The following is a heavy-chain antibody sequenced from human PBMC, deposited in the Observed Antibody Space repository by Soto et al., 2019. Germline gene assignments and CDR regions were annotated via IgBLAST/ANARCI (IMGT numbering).Heavy chain of an antibody. CDR1: GGSISSGGYY. D-gene: IGHD5-18*01. CDR2: IYYSGNT. J-gene: IGHJ3*01. V-gene: IGHV4-31*03. Sequence: QVQLQESGPGLVKPSQTLSLTCTVSGGSISSGGYYWSWIRQHPGKGLEWIGYIYYSGNTYYNPSLMSRVTKSVDTSKNQFSLKLSSVTAADPPVYYCASGLRGDAFAFWGQGTMVTVSS. CDR3: ASGLRGDAFAF.